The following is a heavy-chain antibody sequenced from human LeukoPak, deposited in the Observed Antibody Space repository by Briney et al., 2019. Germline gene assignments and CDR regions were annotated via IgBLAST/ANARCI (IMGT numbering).Heavy chain of an antibody. CDR1: GFTFSNHG. D-gene: IGHD4-17*01. CDR2: ISYDGSKK. Sequence: GRSLRLSCAASGFTFSNHGMHWVRQAPGKGLEWVAIISYDGSKKFYGESVKGRFTISRDNSKNTLYLQMTSLRVEDTAVYFCARDERATVTAPIDYWGQGTLVTVSS. V-gene: IGHV3-30*03. J-gene: IGHJ4*02. CDR3: ARDERATVTAPIDY.